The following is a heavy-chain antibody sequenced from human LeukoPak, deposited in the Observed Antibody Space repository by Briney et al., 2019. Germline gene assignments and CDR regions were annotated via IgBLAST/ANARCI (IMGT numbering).Heavy chain of an antibody. V-gene: IGHV3-21*01. CDR3: ARDSQVLLWFGEMKDAFDI. J-gene: IGHJ3*02. Sequence: GGSLRLSCAASGFTFSSYSMNWVRQAPGKGLEWVSSISSSSSYIYYADSVKGRFTISRDNAKNSLYLQMNSLRAEDTAVYYCARDSQVLLWFGEMKDAFDICGQGTMVTVSS. CDR2: ISSSSSYI. CDR1: GFTFSSYS. D-gene: IGHD3-10*01.